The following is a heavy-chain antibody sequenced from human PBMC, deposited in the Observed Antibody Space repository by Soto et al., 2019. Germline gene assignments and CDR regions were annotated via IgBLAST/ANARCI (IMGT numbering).Heavy chain of an antibody. CDR1: GGSISSSSYY. V-gene: IGHV4-39*01. D-gene: IGHD2-2*01. CDR3: ARGRIVVVPAANGGAFQH. CDR2: IYYSGST. Sequence: SSETLSLTCTVSGGSISSSSYYWGWIRQPPGKGLEWIGSIYYSGSTHYNPSLKSRVTISVDTSKNQFSLKLSSVTAADTAVYYCARGRIVVVPAANGGAFQHWGQGTLVTVSS. J-gene: IGHJ1*01.